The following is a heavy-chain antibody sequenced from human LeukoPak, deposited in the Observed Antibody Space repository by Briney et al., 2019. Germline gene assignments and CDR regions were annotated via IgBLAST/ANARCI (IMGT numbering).Heavy chain of an antibody. CDR1: GFSFSSYG. D-gene: IGHD3-22*01. CDR3: ATGNSYYYDISGYLGY. CDR2: IRSDGSNK. J-gene: IGHJ4*02. V-gene: IGHV3-30*02. Sequence: GSLRLSCAGSGFSFSSYGMHWVRQAPGKGLEWMAFIRSDGSNKYYADSVKGRFTISRDNSKNTLYLQMNSLRAEDTAVYYCATGNSYYYDISGYLGYWGQGTLITVSS.